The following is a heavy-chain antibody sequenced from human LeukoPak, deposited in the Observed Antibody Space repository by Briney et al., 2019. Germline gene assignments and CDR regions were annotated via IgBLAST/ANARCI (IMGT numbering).Heavy chain of an antibody. CDR1: GFTFSSYA. J-gene: IGHJ4*02. CDR2: IRSKANSYAT. CDR3: TRRVAAAPFDY. V-gene: IGHV3-73*01. D-gene: IGHD6-13*01. Sequence: PGGSLRLSCAASGFTFSSYAMHWVRQASGKGLEWVGRIRSKANSYATAYAASVKGRFTISRDDSKNTAYLQMNSLKTEDTAVYYCTRRVAAAPFDYWGQGTLVTVSS.